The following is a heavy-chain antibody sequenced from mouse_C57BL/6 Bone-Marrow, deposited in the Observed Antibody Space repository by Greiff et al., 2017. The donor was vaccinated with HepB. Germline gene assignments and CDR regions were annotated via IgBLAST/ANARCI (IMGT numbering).Heavy chain of an antibody. Sequence: QVQLKQSGAELARPGASVKMSCKASGYTFTSYTMHWVKQRPGQGLEWIGYINPSSGYTKYNQKFKDKATLTADKSSSTAYMQLSSLTSEDSAVYYCAKIYYDYDEAYWGQGTLVTVSA. D-gene: IGHD2-4*01. J-gene: IGHJ3*01. CDR1: GYTFTSYT. CDR3: AKIYYDYDEAY. V-gene: IGHV1-4*01. CDR2: INPSSGYT.